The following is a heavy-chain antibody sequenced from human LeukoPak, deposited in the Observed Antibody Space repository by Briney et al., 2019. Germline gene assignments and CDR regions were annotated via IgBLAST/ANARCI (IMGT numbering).Heavy chain of an antibody. CDR2: IYYSGSA. J-gene: IGHJ4*02. CDR1: GGSISSYY. Sequence: PSETLSLTCTVSGGSISSYYWSWIRQPPGKGLEWIGYIYYSGSANYNPSLKSRVTISVDTSRNQFSLKLSSVTAADTAVYYCARKGSSSWHFDYWGQGTLVTVSS. CDR3: ARKGSSSWHFDY. D-gene: IGHD6-13*01. V-gene: IGHV4-59*01.